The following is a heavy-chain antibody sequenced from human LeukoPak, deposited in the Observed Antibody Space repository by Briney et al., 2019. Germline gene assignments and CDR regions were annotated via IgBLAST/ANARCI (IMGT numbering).Heavy chain of an antibody. CDR2: IYYSGST. D-gene: IGHD3-22*01. Sequence: PSETLSLTYTVSGGSISSSSYYWGWIRQPPGKGLEWIGSIYYSGSTYYNPSLKSRVTISVDTSKNQFSLKLSSVTAADTAVYYCASRFTGPDYYDSSGYGGWGQGTLVTVSS. J-gene: IGHJ4*02. V-gene: IGHV4-39*01. CDR3: ASRFTGPDYYDSSGYGG. CDR1: GGSISSSSYY.